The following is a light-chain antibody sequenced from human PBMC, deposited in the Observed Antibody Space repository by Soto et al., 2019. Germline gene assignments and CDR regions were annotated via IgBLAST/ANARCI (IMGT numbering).Light chain of an antibody. CDR3: SSFADSSNLV. J-gene: IGLJ2*01. Sequence: QSALTQPPSASGSPGQSVTISCTGTSSDVGGYNYVSWYQQHPGKVPKLIIYEVSKRPSGVPDRFSGSKSGITASLTVSGLQAEDEADYYCSSFADSSNLVFGGGTKVTVL. CDR1: SSDVGGYNY. V-gene: IGLV2-8*01. CDR2: EVS.